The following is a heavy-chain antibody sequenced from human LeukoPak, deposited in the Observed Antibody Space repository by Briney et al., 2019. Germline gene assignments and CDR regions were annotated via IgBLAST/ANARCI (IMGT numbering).Heavy chain of an antibody. Sequence: GESLKISCKGFGYSFTTYWIGWVRQMPGKGLEWMGIIYPGDSHTRYSPSFQGQVTISADKSISTAYVQWSSLKASGTAMYYCARSYYDILTRYSYAMDVWGQGTTVTVSS. J-gene: IGHJ6*02. V-gene: IGHV5-51*01. CDR2: IYPGDSHT. CDR1: GYSFTTYW. D-gene: IGHD3-9*01. CDR3: ARSYYDILTRYSYAMDV.